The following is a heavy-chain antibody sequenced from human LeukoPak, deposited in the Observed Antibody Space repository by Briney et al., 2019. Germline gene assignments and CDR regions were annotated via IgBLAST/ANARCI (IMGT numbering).Heavy chain of an antibody. D-gene: IGHD5-24*01. J-gene: IGHJ5*01. CDR1: GHTFTNYY. V-gene: IGHV1-46*01. CDR3: ARGDGYNWFVY. CDR2: ISPSGDRT. Sequence: ASVKLSCKASGHTFTNYYMHWVRQAPGQELEWMGMISPSGDRTTYAQRFQGRVTMTRDTSTSTLYMDLSSLRSDDTAVFYGARGDGYNWFVYWGERGIVSVSS.